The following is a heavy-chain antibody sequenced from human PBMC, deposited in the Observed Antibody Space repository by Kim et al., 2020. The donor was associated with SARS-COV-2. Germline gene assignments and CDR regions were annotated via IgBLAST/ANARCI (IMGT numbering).Heavy chain of an antibody. CDR3: ARRGYDFWSGYYEPGYYYYGMDV. V-gene: IGHV4-59*13. CDR2: IYYSGST. D-gene: IGHD3-3*01. CDR1: GGSISSYY. Sequence: SETLSLTCTVSGGSISSYYWSWIRQPPGKGLEWIGYIYYSGSTNYNPSLKSRVTISVDTSKNQFSLKLSSVTAADTAVYYCARRGYDFWSGYYEPGYYYYGMDVWGQGTTVTVSS. J-gene: IGHJ6*02.